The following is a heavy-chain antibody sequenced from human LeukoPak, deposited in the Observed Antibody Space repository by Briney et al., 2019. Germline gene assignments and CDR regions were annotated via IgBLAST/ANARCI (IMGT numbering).Heavy chain of an antibody. CDR3: ARDPRSSGYCSGGSCSDWFDP. V-gene: IGHV4-61*01. CDR2: IYYSGST. Sequence: SETLSLTCTVSGGSVSRGSYYWSWIRQPPGKGLEWIGYIYYSGSTNYNPSLKSRVTISVDTSKNQFSLKLSSVTAADTAVYYCARDPRSSGYCSGGSCSDWFDPWGQGTTVTVSS. D-gene: IGHD2-15*01. CDR1: GGSVSRGSYY. J-gene: IGHJ5*02.